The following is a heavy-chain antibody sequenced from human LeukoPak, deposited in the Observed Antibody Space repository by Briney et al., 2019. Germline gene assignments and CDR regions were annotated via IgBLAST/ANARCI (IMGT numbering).Heavy chain of an antibody. CDR2: ISSSGSTI. CDR3: ARFLGYCSGGSCSDPNWFDP. V-gene: IGHV3-48*03. J-gene: IGHJ5*02. CDR1: GFTFGSYA. Sequence: PGGSLRLSCAASGFTFGSYAMSWVRQAPGKGLEWVSYISSSGSTIYYADSVKGRFTISRDNAKNSLYLQMNSLRAEDTAVYYCARFLGYCSGGSCSDPNWFDPWGQGTLVTVSS. D-gene: IGHD2-15*01.